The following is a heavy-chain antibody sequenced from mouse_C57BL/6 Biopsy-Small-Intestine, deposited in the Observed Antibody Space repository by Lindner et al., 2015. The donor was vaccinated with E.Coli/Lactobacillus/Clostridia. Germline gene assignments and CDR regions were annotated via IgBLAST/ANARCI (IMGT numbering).Heavy chain of an antibody. D-gene: IGHD1-1*02. V-gene: IGHV1-64*01. CDR1: EAVSVLLV. J-gene: IGHJ3*01. Sequence: SVKVSCKVSEAVSVLLVSAGCDRPLDKGLSGWGDHPYFGTTNDAQKFQGRLSISADESTSTVFMELSSLTSADTAVYYCARALNPGDQVDVFPDWGQGTLVTVSS. CDR2: DHPYFGTT. CDR3: ARALNPGDQVDVFPD.